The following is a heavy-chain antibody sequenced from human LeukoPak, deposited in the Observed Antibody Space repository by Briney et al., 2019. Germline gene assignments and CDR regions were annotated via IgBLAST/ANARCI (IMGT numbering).Heavy chain of an antibody. Sequence: PSQTLSLTCAVSGGSTSSGGYSWSWIRQPPGKGLEWIGYIYHSGSTYYNPSLKSRVTISVDRSKNQFSLKLSSVTAADTAVYYCASGSSLRAFDIWGQGTMVTVSS. D-gene: IGHD3-10*01. CDR1: GGSTSSGGYS. CDR2: IYHSGST. J-gene: IGHJ3*02. CDR3: ASGSSLRAFDI. V-gene: IGHV4-30-2*01.